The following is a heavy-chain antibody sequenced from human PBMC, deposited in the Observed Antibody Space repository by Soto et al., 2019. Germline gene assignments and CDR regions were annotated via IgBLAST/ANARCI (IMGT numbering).Heavy chain of an antibody. CDR3: ARIVVGATVDL. V-gene: IGHV4-61*01. J-gene: IGHJ5*02. D-gene: IGHD1-26*01. Sequence: PSETLSLTCTVSGDSVSSDTHFWTWIRQPPGKGLEWIAYISYTGDTNYNPSLRSRVTISIDTSRNQFSLTLTSVTAADTAVYFCARIVVGATVDLWGQGSLVTVAS. CDR1: GDSVSSDTHF. CDR2: ISYTGDT.